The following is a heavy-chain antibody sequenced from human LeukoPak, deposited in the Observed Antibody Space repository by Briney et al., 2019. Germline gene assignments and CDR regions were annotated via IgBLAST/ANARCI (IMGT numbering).Heavy chain of an antibody. V-gene: IGHV4-4*02. CDR3: ARNAGNSDVDY. J-gene: IGHJ4*02. D-gene: IGHD4-23*01. Sequence: PSGTLSLTCAVSGGSITGSNWWTWVRQPPGKGLEWIGEIYHSGSTNYNPSLKSRVTISVDKSNNQFSLKLNSMTAADTAVYYCARNAGNSDVDYWGQGNLVTVSS. CDR2: IYHSGST. CDR1: GGSITGSNW.